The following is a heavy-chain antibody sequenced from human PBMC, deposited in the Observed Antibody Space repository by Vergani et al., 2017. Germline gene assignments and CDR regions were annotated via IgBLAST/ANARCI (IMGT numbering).Heavy chain of an antibody. Sequence: EVQLLESGGGLVQPGGSLRLSCAASGFTFSSYAMSWVRQAPGKGLEWVSAISGSGGSTNCAQKFQGRVTMTRDTSTSTVYMELSSLRSEDTAVYYCVSRRDGTGFDYWGQGTLVTVSS. J-gene: IGHJ4*02. CDR2: ISGSGGST. CDR1: GFTFSSYA. D-gene: IGHD2-8*02. V-gene: IGHV3-23*01. CDR3: VSRRDGTGFDY.